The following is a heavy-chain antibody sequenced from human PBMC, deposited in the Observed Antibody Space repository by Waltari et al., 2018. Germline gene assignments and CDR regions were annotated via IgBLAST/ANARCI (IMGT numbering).Heavy chain of an antibody. V-gene: IGHV1-18*04. D-gene: IGHD3-3*01. CDR1: GYTFINYG. CDR3: TRERDFGVIIVFGY. J-gene: IGHJ4*02. Sequence: QVQLVQSGAELKKPGASVRVSCKASGYTFINYGISWIRQAPGQRLEWMGWISAYSGDTRYAQNLQDRITMTTDTPTSTAYMELRSLRSDDTAIYYCTRERDFGVIIVFGYWGQGTPVTVSS. CDR2: ISAYSGDT.